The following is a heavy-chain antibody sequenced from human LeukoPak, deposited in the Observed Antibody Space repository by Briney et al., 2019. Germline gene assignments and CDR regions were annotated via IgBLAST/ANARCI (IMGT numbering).Heavy chain of an antibody. D-gene: IGHD2-2*01. CDR3: ARDCTSTSCYHDAFDV. Sequence: GRSLRLSCAASGFTFSNYGMHWVRQAPGKGLEWVAVISYDGSNKYYADSVKGRFTISRDNSKNTLYLQMNSLRVEDTALYYCARDCTSTSCYHDAFDVWAQGTFVTVSS. CDR2: ISYDGSNK. CDR1: GFTFSNYG. J-gene: IGHJ3*01. V-gene: IGHV3-30*03.